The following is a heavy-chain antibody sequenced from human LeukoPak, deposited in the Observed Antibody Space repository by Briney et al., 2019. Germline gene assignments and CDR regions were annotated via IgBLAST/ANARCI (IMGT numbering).Heavy chain of an antibody. CDR2: IYYSGST. D-gene: IGHD6-19*01. V-gene: IGHV4-39*01. J-gene: IGHJ4*02. Sequence: SETLSLTCTVSGGSISSSSYYWGWIRQPPGKGLEWIGSIYYSGSTYYNPSLKSRVTISVDTSKNQFSLKLSSVTAADTAVYYCARINIAVAGTTDYWGQGTLVTVSS. CDR1: GGSISSSSYY. CDR3: ARINIAVAGTTDY.